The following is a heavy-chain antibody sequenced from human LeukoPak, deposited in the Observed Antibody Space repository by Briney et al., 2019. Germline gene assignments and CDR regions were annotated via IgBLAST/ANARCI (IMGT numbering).Heavy chain of an antibody. V-gene: IGHV1-2*02. J-gene: IGHJ4*02. CDR1: GYTFTGYY. Sequence: ASVKVSCKASGYTFTGYYMHWVRQAPGQGLEWMGWINPNSGGTNYAQNFQGRVTMTRDTSISTAYMEVSRLRTDEPAVYYCARDLSDDIVVVPAAIQSYWGQGTLVTVSS. CDR3: ARDLSDDIVVVPAAIQSY. CDR2: INPNSGGT. D-gene: IGHD2-2*01.